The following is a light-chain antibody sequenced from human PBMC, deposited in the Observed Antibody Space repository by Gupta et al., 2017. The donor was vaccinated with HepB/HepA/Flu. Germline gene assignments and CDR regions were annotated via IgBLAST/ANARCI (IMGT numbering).Light chain of an antibody. CDR2: DAS. Sequence: EIVLTQSPATLSLSPGERATLSCRASQSVSSYLAWYQQKPGQAPRLLIYDASNRATGIPARLRGSGAGTDFTLTISSREPEDFAVYDCQQSSNWITLGGGTKVEIK. CDR3: QQSSNWIT. V-gene: IGKV3-11*01. CDR1: QSVSSY. J-gene: IGKJ4*01.